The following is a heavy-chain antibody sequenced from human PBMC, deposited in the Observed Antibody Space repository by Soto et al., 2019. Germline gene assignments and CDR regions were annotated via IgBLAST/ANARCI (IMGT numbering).Heavy chain of an antibody. V-gene: IGHV4-59*01. J-gene: IGHJ2*01. CDR1: GGSISSYY. CDR3: AREEMGYSYELAVPGSFDL. Sequence: PSETLSLTCTVSGGSISSYYWSWIRQPPEKGLEWIGYIYYSGSTNYNPSLKSRVTISVDTSKNQFSLKLSSVTAADTAVYYCAREEMGYSYELAVPGSFDLWGRGTLVTVSS. CDR2: IYYSGST. D-gene: IGHD5-18*01.